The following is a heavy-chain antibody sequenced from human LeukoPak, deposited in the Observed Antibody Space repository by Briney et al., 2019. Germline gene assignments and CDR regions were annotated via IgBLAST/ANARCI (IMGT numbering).Heavy chain of an antibody. CDR1: GGSFSGYY. Sequence: SETLSLTCAVYGGSFSGYYWSWIRQPPGKGLEWIGEINHSGSTSYNPSLKSRVTISVDTSKNQFSLKLSSVTAADTAVYYCARGQPNYDYVWGSYRYSVGYFDYWGQGTLVTVSS. D-gene: IGHD3-16*02. J-gene: IGHJ4*02. V-gene: IGHV4-34*01. CDR2: INHSGST. CDR3: ARGQPNYDYVWGSYRYSVGYFDY.